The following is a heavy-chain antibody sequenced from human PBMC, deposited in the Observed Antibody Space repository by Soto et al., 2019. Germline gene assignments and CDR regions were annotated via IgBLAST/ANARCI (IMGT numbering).Heavy chain of an antibody. CDR3: ARNDQGSSSSPERYYYYYGMDV. CDR1: GFTFSSYG. Sequence: PGGSLRLSCAASGFTFSSYGMHWVRQAPGKGLEWVAVISYDGSNKYYADSVKGRFTISRDNSKNTLYLQMNSLRAEDTAVYYCARNDQGSSSSPERYYYYYGMDVWGQGTTVTVSS. V-gene: IGHV3-30*03. J-gene: IGHJ6*02. D-gene: IGHD6-6*01. CDR2: ISYDGSNK.